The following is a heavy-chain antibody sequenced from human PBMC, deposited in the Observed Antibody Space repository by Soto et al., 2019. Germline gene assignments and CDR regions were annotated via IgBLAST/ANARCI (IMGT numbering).Heavy chain of an antibody. V-gene: IGHV3-73*01. CDR2: IRSKANSYAT. CDR1: GFTFSGSA. D-gene: IGHD6-13*01. J-gene: IGHJ6*02. CDR3: AVGIAAAGTPYYYGMDV. Sequence: GGSLRLSCAASGFTFSGSAMHWVRQASGKGLEWVGRIRSKANSYATAYAASVKGRFTISRDDSKNTAYLQMNSLKTEDTAVYYCAVGIAAAGTPYYYGMDVWGQGTTVTISS.